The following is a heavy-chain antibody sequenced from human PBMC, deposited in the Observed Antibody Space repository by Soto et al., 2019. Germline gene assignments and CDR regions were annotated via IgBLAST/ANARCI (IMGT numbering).Heavy chain of an antibody. V-gene: IGHV6-1*01. CDR2: TYYRSKWYN. D-gene: IGHD1-26*01. CDR1: GDSVSSNSAA. J-gene: IGHJ3*02. Sequence: PSQTLSLTCAISGDSVSSNSAAWNWIRQSPSRGLEWLGRTYYRSKWYNDYAVSVKSRITINPDTSRNQFSLQLNSVTPEDTAVYYCPRDQSDSASYYVNAFDIWRPVTMVTVSS. CDR3: PRDQSDSASYYVNAFDI.